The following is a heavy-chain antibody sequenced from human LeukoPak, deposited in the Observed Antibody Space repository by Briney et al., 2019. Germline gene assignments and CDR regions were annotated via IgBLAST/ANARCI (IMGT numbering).Heavy chain of an antibody. J-gene: IGHJ4*02. Sequence: GRSLRLSCTASGFTFDDYAMHWVRQVPRKGLEWVSGISWNSAGILYADSVKGRFTISRDNAKNSLYLQMSSLRADDTAFYYCAKSLRLGELSSFDSRGQGTLVTVSS. D-gene: IGHD3-16*02. V-gene: IGHV3-9*01. CDR2: ISWNSAGI. CDR3: AKSLRLGELSSFDS. CDR1: GFTFDDYA.